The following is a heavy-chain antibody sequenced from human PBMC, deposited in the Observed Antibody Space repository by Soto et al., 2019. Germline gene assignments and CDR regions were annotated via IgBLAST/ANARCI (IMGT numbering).Heavy chain of an antibody. CDR2: TYYKSKWNN. D-gene: IGHD3-10*01. Sequence: SQTLALTCASSGDRVSSNSAAWNWIMQSPSRGLEWLGRTYYKSKWNNDYALSVKSRITINPDTSKNQFSLHLYSVTPEDTAVYYCTGITWFRGMDVWGQGTPVTVSS. CDR3: TGITWFRGMDV. V-gene: IGHV6-1*01. J-gene: IGHJ6*02. CDR1: GDRVSSNSAA.